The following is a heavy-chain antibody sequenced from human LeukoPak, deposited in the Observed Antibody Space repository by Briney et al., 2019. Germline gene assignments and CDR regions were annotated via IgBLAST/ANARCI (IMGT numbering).Heavy chain of an antibody. Sequence: SETLSLTCSVSGGSISTYYWNWIRPPPGKGLEWIGNIDYSGSTNYNPSLKSRVIISVDWSKNEFSLKLTSVTAADTAVYFCARDGGYYYGDAFDSWGQGTTVTVSS. CDR2: IDYSGST. CDR3: ARDGGYYYGDAFDS. J-gene: IGHJ3*02. V-gene: IGHV4-59*01. CDR1: GGSISTYY. D-gene: IGHD3-22*01.